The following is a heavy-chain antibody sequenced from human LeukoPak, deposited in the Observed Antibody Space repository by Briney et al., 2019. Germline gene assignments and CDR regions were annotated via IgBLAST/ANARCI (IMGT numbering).Heavy chain of an antibody. J-gene: IGHJ5*02. D-gene: IGHD2-2*01. CDR2: IYHSGST. Sequence: PSQTLSLTCAVSGGSISSGGYSWSWIRQPPGKGLEWIGEIYHSGSTNYNPSLKGRVTISVDKSKNQFSLKLSSVTAADTAVYYCASAKPPAENWFDPWGQGTLVTVSS. CDR1: GGSISSGGYS. CDR3: ASAKPPAENWFDP. V-gene: IGHV4-30-2*01.